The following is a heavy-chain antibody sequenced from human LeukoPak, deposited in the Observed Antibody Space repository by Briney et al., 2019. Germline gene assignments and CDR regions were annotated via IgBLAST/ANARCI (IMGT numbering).Heavy chain of an antibody. CDR2: IYHSGST. CDR1: GGSISSYY. J-gene: IGHJ4*02. Sequence: PSETLSLTCTVSGGSISSYYGSWIRQPPGKGLEWIGYIYHSGSTNYNPSLKSRVTMSVDTSKNQFSLNLSSVTAADTAVYYCARDAPTAYCSGGSCYFDYWGQGTLVTVSS. D-gene: IGHD2-15*01. CDR3: ARDAPTAYCSGGSCYFDY. V-gene: IGHV4-59*12.